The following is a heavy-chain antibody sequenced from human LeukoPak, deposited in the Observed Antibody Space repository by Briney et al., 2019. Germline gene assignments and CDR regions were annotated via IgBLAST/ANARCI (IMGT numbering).Heavy chain of an antibody. CDR2: INHNGNVN. CDR3: ARGGGLDV. J-gene: IGHJ6*02. D-gene: IGHD3-16*01. Sequence: GGSLRLSCVASGLTFSSYWMNWARQAPGKGLEWVASINHNGNVNYYVDSVKGRFTISSDNAKNSLYLQMSNLRAEDTAVYFCARGGGLDVWGQGATVTVSS. V-gene: IGHV3-7*03. CDR1: GLTFSSYW.